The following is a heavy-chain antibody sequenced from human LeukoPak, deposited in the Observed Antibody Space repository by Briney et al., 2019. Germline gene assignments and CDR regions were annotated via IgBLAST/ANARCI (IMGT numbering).Heavy chain of an antibody. D-gene: IGHD3-22*01. J-gene: IGHJ4*02. V-gene: IGHV1-8*03. Sequence: GASVKVSCKASGHTFTTYDITWVRQATGQGLEWMGWMNPNSGNTAYAQKFQGRVTITRNTSISTAYMELSSLRSEDTAVYYCAREDYYDSGSNDYWGQGTLVTVSS. CDR1: GHTFTTYD. CDR3: AREDYYDSGSNDY. CDR2: MNPNSGNT.